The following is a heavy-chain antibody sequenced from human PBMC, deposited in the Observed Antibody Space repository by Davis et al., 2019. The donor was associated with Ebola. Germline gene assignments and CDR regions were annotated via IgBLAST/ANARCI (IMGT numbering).Heavy chain of an antibody. J-gene: IGHJ4*02. D-gene: IGHD2-21*01. CDR2: IWYDGSNK. CDR3: ARGIAVDQPWY. V-gene: IGHV3-33*08. CDR1: GFTFSSYA. Sequence: GESLKISCAASGFTFSSYAMSWVRQAPGKGLEWVAVIWYDGSNKYYADSVKGRFTISRDNSKNTLYLQMNSLRPEDTAVYYCARGIAVDQPWYWGQGTLVTVSS.